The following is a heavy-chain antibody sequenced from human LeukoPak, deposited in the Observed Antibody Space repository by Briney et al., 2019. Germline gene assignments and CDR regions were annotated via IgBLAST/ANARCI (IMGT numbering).Heavy chain of an antibody. CDR2: IYFTGST. CDR1: GGSIRSHY. V-gene: IGHV4-59*11. Sequence: SETLSLTCSVPGGSIRSHYWSWIRQPPGKGLEWIGYIYFTGSTNYNPSLKSRVTISVDTSKNQFSLKLSSVTAADTAVYYCARATQQDWGSPDFFDYWGQGTLVTVSS. CDR3: ARATQQDWGSPDFFDY. D-gene: IGHD7-27*01. J-gene: IGHJ4*02.